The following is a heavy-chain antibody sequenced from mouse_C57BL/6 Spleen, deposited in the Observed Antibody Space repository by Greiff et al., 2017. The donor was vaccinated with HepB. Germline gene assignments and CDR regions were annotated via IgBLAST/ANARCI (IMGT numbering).Heavy chain of an antibody. CDR1: GFTFSNYW. J-gene: IGHJ2*01. CDR3: TGEVDWDDY. V-gene: IGHV6-3*01. CDR2: IRLKSDNYAT. D-gene: IGHD4-1*01. Sequence: EAKLMESGGGLVQPGGSMKLSCVASGFTFSNYWMNWVRQSPEKGLEWVAQIRLKSDNYATHYAESVKGRFTISRDDSKSSVYLQMNNLRAEDTGIYYCTGEVDWDDYWGQGTTLTVSS.